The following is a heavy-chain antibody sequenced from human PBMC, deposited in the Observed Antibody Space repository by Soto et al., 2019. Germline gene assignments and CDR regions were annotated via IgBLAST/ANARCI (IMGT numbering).Heavy chain of an antibody. D-gene: IGHD2-2*01. V-gene: IGHV4-31*03. J-gene: IGHJ5*02. CDR1: GGSISSGGYY. CDR2: IYYSGST. Sequence: QVQLQESGPGLVKPSQTLSLTCSVSGGSISSGGYYWSWIRQHPGKGLEWIGYIYYSGSTSYNPSLKSRVTISVDTSKHQCSLKLSSVTAADTAVYYCARGYCSSTSCFDPWGQGTLVTVSS. CDR3: ARGYCSSTSCFDP.